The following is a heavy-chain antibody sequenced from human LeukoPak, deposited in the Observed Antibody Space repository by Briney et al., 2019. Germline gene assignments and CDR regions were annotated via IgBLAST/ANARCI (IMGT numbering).Heavy chain of an antibody. V-gene: IGHV4-34*01. D-gene: IGHD3-22*01. Sequence: SETLSLTCAVYGGSFSGYYWSWIRQPPGKGLEWIGEINHSGSTNYNPSLKSRVTISVDTSKNQFSLKLSFVTAADTAVYYCARRGVTYYYDSSATNAFDIWGQGTMVTVSS. CDR1: GGSFSGYY. CDR2: INHSGST. CDR3: ARRGVTYYYDSSATNAFDI. J-gene: IGHJ3*02.